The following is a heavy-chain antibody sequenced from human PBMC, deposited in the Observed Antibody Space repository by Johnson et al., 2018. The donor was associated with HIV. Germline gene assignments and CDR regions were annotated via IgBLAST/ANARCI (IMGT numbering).Heavy chain of an antibody. CDR2: ISWDGGST. D-gene: IGHD6-6*01. J-gene: IGHJ3*02. CDR3: AKDRDSSSPNDACDI. V-gene: IGHV3-43D*03. CDR1: GFTFDDYA. Sequence: VQLVESGGVVVQPGGSLRLSCAASGFTFDDYAMHWVRQAPGKGLEWVSLISWDGGSTYYADSVKGRFTISRDNSKNSLYLQMNSLSAEDTAVYYCAKDRDSSSPNDACDIWGQGTMVTVSS.